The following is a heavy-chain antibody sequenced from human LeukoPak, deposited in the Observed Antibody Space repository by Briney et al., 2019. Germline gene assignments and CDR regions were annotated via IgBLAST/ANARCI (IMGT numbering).Heavy chain of an antibody. CDR3: ARDPLIAARLMAPRYGMDV. Sequence: SETLSLTCTVSGGSISSGDYYWSWIRQPPGKGLEWIRYIYYSGSTYYNPSLKSRVTISVDTSKNQFSLKLSSVTAADTAVYYCARDPLIAARLMAPRYGMDVWGQGTTVAVSS. J-gene: IGHJ6*01. CDR2: IYYSGST. D-gene: IGHD6-6*01. V-gene: IGHV4-30-4*01. CDR1: GGSISSGDYY.